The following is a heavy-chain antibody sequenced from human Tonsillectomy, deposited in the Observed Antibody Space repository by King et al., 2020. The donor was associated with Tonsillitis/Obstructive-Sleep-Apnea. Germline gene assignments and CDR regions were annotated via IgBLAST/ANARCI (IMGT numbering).Heavy chain of an antibody. D-gene: IGHD3-22*01. V-gene: IGHV1-18*01. CDR2: ISAHNGHT. J-gene: IGHJ4*02. CDR1: GYTFTNYG. Sequence: VQLVPSGAEVKKPGASVKVSCKASGYTFTNYGISWVRQAPGQGLEWMAWISAHNGHTNYAQKLQGRVTMTTDASTSTAYMELRSLRSDDTAVYYCARDSMSHYYDSSAYYTFNYWGQGTLVTVSS. CDR3: ARDSMSHYYDSSAYYTFNY.